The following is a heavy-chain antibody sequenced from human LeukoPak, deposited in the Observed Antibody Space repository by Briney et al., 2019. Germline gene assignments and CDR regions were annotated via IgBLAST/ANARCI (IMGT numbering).Heavy chain of an antibody. V-gene: IGHV4-59*01. J-gene: IGHJ3*02. CDR3: ASGRGLYSFYAFNI. CDR1: GGSISSYY. CDR2: IYYSGST. D-gene: IGHD5-18*01. Sequence: TETLSLTCTVSGGSISSYYWSWIRQPPGKGLEWIGYIYYSGSTNYNPSLKSRVTISVDTSKNQFSLKLTSVTAADTAVYYCASGRGLYSFYAFNIWGQGTMVTVSS.